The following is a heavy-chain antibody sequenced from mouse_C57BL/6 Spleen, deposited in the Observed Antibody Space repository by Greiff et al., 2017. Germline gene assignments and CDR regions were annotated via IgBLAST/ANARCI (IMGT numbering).Heavy chain of an antibody. CDR1: GYTFTSYW. J-gene: IGHJ1*03. V-gene: IGHV1-64*01. Sequence: QVQLQQPGAELGKPGASVKLSCKASGYTFTSYWMHWVKQRPGQGLEWIGMIHPNSGSTNYNEKFKSKATLTVDKSSSTAYMQLSSLTSEDSAVYYCARRPYYYGSSYGYFDVWGTGTTVTVSS. CDR3: ARRPYYYGSSYGYFDV. D-gene: IGHD1-1*01. CDR2: IHPNSGST.